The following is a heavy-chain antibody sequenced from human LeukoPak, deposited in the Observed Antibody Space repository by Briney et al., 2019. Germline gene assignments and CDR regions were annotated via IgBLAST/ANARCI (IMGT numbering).Heavy chain of an antibody. CDR3: ARDSPGYLTYDS. J-gene: IGHJ4*02. Sequence: GGSLRLSCAASGFTFSTYWMTWVRQAPGKGPEWVANIKEDGSATYYVDSVKGRFTISRDNAKKSLYLQMNSLRAEDTAVYYCARDSPGYLTYDSWGQGTLVTVSS. V-gene: IGHV3-7*04. D-gene: IGHD1-1*01. CDR2: IKEDGSAT. CDR1: GFTFSTYW.